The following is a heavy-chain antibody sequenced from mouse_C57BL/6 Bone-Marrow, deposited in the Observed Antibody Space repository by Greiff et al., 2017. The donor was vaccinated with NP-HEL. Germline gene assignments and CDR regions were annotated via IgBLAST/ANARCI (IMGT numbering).Heavy chain of an antibody. J-gene: IGHJ2*01. D-gene: IGHD1-3*01. CDR2: ISNGGGST. CDR1: GFTFSDYY. Sequence: EVQGVESGGGLVQPGGSLKLSCAASGFTFSDYYMYWVRQTPEKRLEWVAYISNGGGSTYYPDTVKGRFTISRDNAKNTLYLQMSRLKSEDTAMYYCARHVNFFFDYWGQGTTLTVSS. CDR3: ARHVNFFFDY. V-gene: IGHV5-12*01.